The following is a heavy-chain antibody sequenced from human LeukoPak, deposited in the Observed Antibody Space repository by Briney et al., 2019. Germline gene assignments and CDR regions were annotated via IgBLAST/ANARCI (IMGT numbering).Heavy chain of an antibody. CDR2: MYYNGGT. CDR1: GGSIINYY. J-gene: IGHJ5*02. V-gene: IGHV4-59*08. D-gene: IGHD2-15*01. Sequence: SETLSLTCTVSGGSIINYYWSWIRQPPGKGLEWIGHMYYNGGTDYNPSLKSRVTISVDTSKNQFSLKLRSVTAADTAVYYCARHSGGTGPWGQGTLVTVSS. CDR3: ARHSGGTGP.